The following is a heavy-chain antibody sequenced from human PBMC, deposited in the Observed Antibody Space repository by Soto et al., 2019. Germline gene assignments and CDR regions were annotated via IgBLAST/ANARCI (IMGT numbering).Heavy chain of an antibody. D-gene: IGHD2-2*01. J-gene: IGHJ4*02. CDR1: GFAFSNYS. CDR3: ARMTSSLSPGR. V-gene: IGHV3-48*01. CDR2: IRSSGSPT. Sequence: GGSLRLSCVASGFAFSNYSMNWVRQAPGKGLEWVSYIRSSGSPTYYAGSVKGRFTISRDNAKKSLYLQMNSLRAEDTAVYYCARMTSSLSPGRWGQRTLVTVSS.